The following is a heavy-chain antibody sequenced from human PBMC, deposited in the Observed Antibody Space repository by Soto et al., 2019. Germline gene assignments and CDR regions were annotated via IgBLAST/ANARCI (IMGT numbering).Heavy chain of an antibody. Sequence: VQLQESGPGLVKPSETLSLTCSVSGGSVSSGGHYWSWIRQPPGKGLEWVSGISWNSGSIGYADSVKGRFTISRDNAKNSLYLQMNSLRAEDTALYYCAKAPYPGIAAAGYFDYWGQGTLVTVSS. D-gene: IGHD6-13*01. CDR3: AKAPYPGIAAAGYFDY. CDR1: GGSVSSGGHY. J-gene: IGHJ4*02. CDR2: ISWNSGSI. V-gene: IGHV3-9*01.